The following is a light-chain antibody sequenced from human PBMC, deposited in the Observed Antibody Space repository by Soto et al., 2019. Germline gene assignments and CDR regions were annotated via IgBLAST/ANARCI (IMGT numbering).Light chain of an antibody. CDR2: TNN. CDR1: SSNIESHP. CDR3: ATWDDSRKGV. V-gene: IGLV1-44*01. J-gene: IGLJ1*01. Sequence: QAVVTQPPSASGTPGQRVTISCSGSSSNIESHPVNWYQQVPGTAPKLLNTTNNQRPSGVPDRFSGSKSGASASLAISGLQPEEEATYYCATWDDSRKGVFGTGTKVTVL.